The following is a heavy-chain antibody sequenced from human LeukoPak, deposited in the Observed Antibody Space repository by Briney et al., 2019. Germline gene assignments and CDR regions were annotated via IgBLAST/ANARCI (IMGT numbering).Heavy chain of an antibody. V-gene: IGHV3-21*04. D-gene: IGHD5-18*01. CDR3: AKDLSGYSYGDLDY. J-gene: IGHJ4*02. Sequence: GGSLRLSCAASGFPINSYTMNWVRQAPGKGLEWVSSISSSGIYIYYADSVKGRFTISRDNAKNSLYLQMNSLRAEDTAVYYCAKDLSGYSYGDLDYWGQGTLVTVSS. CDR1: GFPINSYT. CDR2: ISSSGIYI.